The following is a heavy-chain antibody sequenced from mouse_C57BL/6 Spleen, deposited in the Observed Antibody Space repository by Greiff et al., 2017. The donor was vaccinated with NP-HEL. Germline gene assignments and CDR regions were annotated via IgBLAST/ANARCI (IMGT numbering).Heavy chain of an antibody. Sequence: QVQLQQPGAELVKPGASVKLSCKASGYTFTSYWMQWVKQRPGQGLEWIGEIDPSDSYTNYNQKFKGKATLTVDTSSSTAYMQLSSLTSEDSAVYYCARWDDYHYFDYWGQGTTLTVSS. D-gene: IGHD2-4*01. V-gene: IGHV1-50*01. CDR1: GYTFTSYW. J-gene: IGHJ2*01. CDR3: ARWDDYHYFDY. CDR2: IDPSDSYT.